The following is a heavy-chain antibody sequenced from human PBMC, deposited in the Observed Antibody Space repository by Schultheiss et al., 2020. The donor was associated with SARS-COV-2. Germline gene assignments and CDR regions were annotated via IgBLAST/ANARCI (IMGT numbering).Heavy chain of an antibody. CDR3: ARPTGAARNYYFDY. CDR1: GGSISSSNW. CDR2: LYPGRST. Sequence: SETLSLTCTVSGGSISSSNWWSWVRQPPGKGLEWIGELYPGRSTYYNPSLKSRVTISVDKSKNQFSLKLSSVTAADTAVYYCARPTGAARNYYFDYWGQGTLVTVSS. V-gene: IGHV4-4*02. D-gene: IGHD1-14*01. J-gene: IGHJ4*02.